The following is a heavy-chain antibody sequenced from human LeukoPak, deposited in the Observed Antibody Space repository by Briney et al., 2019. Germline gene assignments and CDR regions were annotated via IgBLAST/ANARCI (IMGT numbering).Heavy chain of an antibody. D-gene: IGHD2-15*01. Sequence: PSETLSLTCTVSGGSISSYYWSWIRQPPGKGLEWIGEINHSGSTNYNPSLKSRVTISVDTSKSQFSLKLSSVTAADTAVYYCARARSFGSDYWGQGTLVTVSS. CDR1: GGSISSYY. CDR2: INHSGST. V-gene: IGHV4-34*01. CDR3: ARARSFGSDY. J-gene: IGHJ4*02.